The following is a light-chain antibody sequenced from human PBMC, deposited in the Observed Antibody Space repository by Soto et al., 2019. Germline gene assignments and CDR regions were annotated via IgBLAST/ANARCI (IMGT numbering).Light chain of an antibody. CDR1: QSIANW. V-gene: IGKV1-5*01. J-gene: IGKJ4*01. Sequence: GDRVTITCRASQSIANWLAWYQQKPGKAPKLLIYDVSNLQTGVPSRFSGSGSASEFTLTISSLQPEDFATYFCQQYDDITALTFGGGTNVEMK. CDR2: DVS. CDR3: QQYDDITALT.